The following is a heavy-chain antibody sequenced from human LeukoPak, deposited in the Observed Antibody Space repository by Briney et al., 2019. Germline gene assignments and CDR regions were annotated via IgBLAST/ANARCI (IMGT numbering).Heavy chain of an antibody. V-gene: IGHV3-30-3*01. CDR2: ISNDGSNK. CDR3: ARDWNDYFDY. J-gene: IGHJ4*02. CDR1: GFTFSSYA. Sequence: GGSLRLSCAASGFTFSSYAMHWVRQAPGKGLEWVAVISNDGSNKYYADTVKGRFTISRDNSKNTLYLQMNSLRAEDTAVYYCARDWNDYFDYWGQGTLVTVSS. D-gene: IGHD1-1*01.